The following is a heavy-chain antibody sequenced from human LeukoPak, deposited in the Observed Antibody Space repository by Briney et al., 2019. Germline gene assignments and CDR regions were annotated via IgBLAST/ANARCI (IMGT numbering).Heavy chain of an antibody. Sequence: SETLSLTCTVSGGSISSSSYYWGWIRQPPGKGLEWIGSINYSGNTYYNPSLKSRVTISVDTSRNQFSLKLSSVTAADTALYYCGRIHTVVIPFTIVELWGQGTLVTVSS. D-gene: IGHD2/OR15-2a*01. J-gene: IGHJ4*02. V-gene: IGHV4-39*01. CDR3: GRIHTVVIPFTIVEL. CDR1: GGSISSSSYY. CDR2: INYSGNT.